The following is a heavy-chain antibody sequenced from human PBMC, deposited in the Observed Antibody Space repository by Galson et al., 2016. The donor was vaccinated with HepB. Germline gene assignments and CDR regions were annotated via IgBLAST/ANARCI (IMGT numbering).Heavy chain of an antibody. CDR1: GFSVSSTGVG. CDR2: IYWDDDK. Sequence: PALVKPTQTLTLTCTLSGFSVSSTGVGVGWIRQPPGKALEWLALIYWDDDKRYSPYLKSRLTITKDTSKNQVVLRMTNLDPVDTATYYCAHRQGMRGPQFDYWGQGALVTVSS. CDR3: AHRQGMRGPQFDY. D-gene: IGHD1-26*01. V-gene: IGHV2-5*02. J-gene: IGHJ4*02.